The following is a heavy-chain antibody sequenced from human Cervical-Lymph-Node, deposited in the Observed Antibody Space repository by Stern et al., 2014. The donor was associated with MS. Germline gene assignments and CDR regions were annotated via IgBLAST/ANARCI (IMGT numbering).Heavy chain of an antibody. D-gene: IGHD6-19*01. CDR2: INSTGST. CDR1: GSSFTTGGFY. V-gene: IGHV4-31*03. Sequence: QLQLEESGPGLVKPSPSLSLTCTVSGSSFTTGGFYWTWIPQHPEKDLEWIGYINSTGSTYDSPSHRSRPIISVATPHNLYSLRLTSVTATDAAFYYCARVVGGGWSGRYFDFWGRGTRVTVSS. CDR3: ARVVGGGWSGRYFDF. J-gene: IGHJ4*02.